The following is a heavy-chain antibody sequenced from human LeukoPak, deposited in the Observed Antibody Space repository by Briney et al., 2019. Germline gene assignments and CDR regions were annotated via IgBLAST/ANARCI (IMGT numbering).Heavy chain of an antibody. CDR1: GDPISSYY. J-gene: IGHJ4*02. CDR3: ARDIAAAGTGDY. Sequence: PSETLSLTCTVSGDPISSYYWSWIRQPPGKGLEWIGYIYYSGSTNYNPSLKSRVTISVDTSKNQFSLKLSSVTAADTAVYYCARDIAAAGTGDYWGQGTLITVSS. V-gene: IGHV4-59*01. D-gene: IGHD6-13*01. CDR2: IYYSGST.